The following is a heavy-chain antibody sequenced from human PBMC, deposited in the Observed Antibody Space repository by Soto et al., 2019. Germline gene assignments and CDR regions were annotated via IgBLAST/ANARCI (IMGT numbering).Heavy chain of an antibody. CDR3: ARGIAARYYYYYGMDV. J-gene: IGHJ6*02. V-gene: IGHV3-33*01. CDR1: GFTFSSYG. D-gene: IGHD6-6*01. Sequence: QVQLVESGGGVVQPGRSLRLSCAASGFTFSSYGMHWVRQAPGKGLEWVAVIWYDGSNKYYADSVKGRFTISRDNSKNTLYLQMNSLSAEDTAVYYCARGIAARYYYYYGMDVWGQGTTVTVSS. CDR2: IWYDGSNK.